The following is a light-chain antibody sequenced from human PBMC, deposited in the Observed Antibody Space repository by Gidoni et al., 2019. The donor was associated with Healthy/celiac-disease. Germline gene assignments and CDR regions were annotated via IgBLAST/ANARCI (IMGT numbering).Light chain of an antibody. CDR2: DVS. CDR3: SSYTNSSTLPYV. Sequence: QSALPQPASVSGSPGQSLTISCTGTSSDIGGENYDSWYQQHPGKAPKLMIYDVSNRPSGVSNRFSGSKSGNAATLTISRLQAEDEADYYYSSYTNSSTLPYVFGAGTKVTVL. CDR1: SSDIGGENY. V-gene: IGLV2-14*03. J-gene: IGLJ1*01.